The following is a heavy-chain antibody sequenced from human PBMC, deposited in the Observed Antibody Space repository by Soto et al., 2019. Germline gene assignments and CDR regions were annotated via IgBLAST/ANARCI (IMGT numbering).Heavy chain of an antibody. CDR3: ARDCSSTSCYAYP. D-gene: IGHD2-2*01. J-gene: IGHJ5*02. Sequence: QVQLVQSGAEVKKPGSSVKVSCKASGGTFSSYTISWVRQAPGQGLEWMGRIIPILGIENYAQEFQGRVTITAAKSTSTAYMELSSLRSEDTAVYYCARDCSSTSCYAYPWGQGTLVTVSS. CDR1: GGTFSSYT. V-gene: IGHV1-69*08. CDR2: IIPILGIE.